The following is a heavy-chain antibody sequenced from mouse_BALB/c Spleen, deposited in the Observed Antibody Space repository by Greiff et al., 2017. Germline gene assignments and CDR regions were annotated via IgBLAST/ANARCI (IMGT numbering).Heavy chain of an antibody. J-gene: IGHJ4*01. CDR2: ISSGGST. V-gene: IGHV5-6-5*01. Sequence: DVKLVESGGGLVKPGGSLKLSCAASGFTFSSYAMSWVRQTPEKRLEWVASISSGGSTYYPDSVKGRFTISRDNARNILYLQMSSLRSEDTAMYYCARAEITTDAMDYWGQGTSVTVSS. CDR1: GFTFSSYA. D-gene: IGHD1-1*01. CDR3: ARAEITTDAMDY.